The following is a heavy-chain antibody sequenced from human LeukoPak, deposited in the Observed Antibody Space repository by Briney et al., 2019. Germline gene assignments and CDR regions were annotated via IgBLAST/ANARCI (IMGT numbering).Heavy chain of an antibody. CDR3: ASEDYQGVTNFDP. CDR2: ISYTGST. V-gene: IGHV4-59*01. D-gene: IGHD1-26*01. J-gene: IGHJ5*02. Sequence: PSETLSLTCTVSGGSISPYFWSWMRQTPGKGLEWIGYISYTGSTNYNPALKSRVTISVDTSKNQFSLQLTSVTAADTAVYYCASEDYQGVTNFDPWGQGTLVTVSS. CDR1: GGSISPYF.